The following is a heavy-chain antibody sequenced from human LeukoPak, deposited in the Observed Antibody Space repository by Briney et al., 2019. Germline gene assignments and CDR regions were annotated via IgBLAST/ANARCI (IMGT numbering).Heavy chain of an antibody. D-gene: IGHD5-12*01. CDR3: ARAALRTPLTYFDY. J-gene: IGHJ4*02. CDR1: GGSISSSNW. CDR2: IYHNGST. Sequence: SETLSLTCAVSGGSISSSNWWSWVRPPPGKGLEWIGEIYHNGSTNYHPSLKSRVTISVDKSKNQFSLKLSSVTAADTAVYYCARAALRTPLTYFDYWGQGTLVTVSS. V-gene: IGHV4-4*02.